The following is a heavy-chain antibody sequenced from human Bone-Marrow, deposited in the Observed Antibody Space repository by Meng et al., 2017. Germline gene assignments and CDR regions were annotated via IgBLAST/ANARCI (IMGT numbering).Heavy chain of an antibody. CDR1: GFTFSSYA. CDR3: ARAGYSSGWFAVRTAYYYGMDV. V-gene: IGHV3-30*04. J-gene: IGHJ6*02. D-gene: IGHD6-19*01. CDR2: ISYDGSNK. Sequence: SCAASGFTFSSYAMHWVRQAPGKGLEGVAVISYDGSNKYYADSVKGRFTISRDNSKNTLYLQINSLRAEDTAVYYCARAGYSSGWFAVRTAYYYGMDVWGQGTTVTVSS.